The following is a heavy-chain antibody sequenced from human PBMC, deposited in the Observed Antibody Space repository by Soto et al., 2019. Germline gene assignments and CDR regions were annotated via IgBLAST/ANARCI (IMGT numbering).Heavy chain of an antibody. Sequence: EVQLVETGGDLIQPGGSLRLSCAASGLSVSSNYMSWVRQAPGRGLEWVSVIYSSGNIYYRDSVTGRFTISRDNSKNTLYLQMNSLRDEDTAVYYCATGIKAVVRSCYFDLWGRGTLVTVSS. J-gene: IGHJ2*01. V-gene: IGHV3-53*02. D-gene: IGHD5-18*01. CDR3: ATGIKAVVRSCYFDL. CDR2: IYSSGNI. CDR1: GLSVSSNY.